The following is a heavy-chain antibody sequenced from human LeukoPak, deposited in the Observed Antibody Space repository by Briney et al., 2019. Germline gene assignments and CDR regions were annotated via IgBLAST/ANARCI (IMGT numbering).Heavy chain of an antibody. Sequence: KTSETLSLTCTVSGVSISSYYWSWIRQHPGKGLEWIGYIYYSGSTNYNPSLKSRVNISVDTSKNQFSLKLSSVTAADTAVYHCARDHTLGYCSGGSCYRRRFDPWGQGTLVTVSS. D-gene: IGHD2-15*01. CDR1: GVSISSYY. V-gene: IGHV4-59*12. CDR2: IYYSGST. J-gene: IGHJ5*02. CDR3: ARDHTLGYCSGGSCYRRRFDP.